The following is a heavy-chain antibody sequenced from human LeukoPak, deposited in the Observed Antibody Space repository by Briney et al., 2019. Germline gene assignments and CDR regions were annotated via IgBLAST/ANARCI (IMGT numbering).Heavy chain of an antibody. CDR1: GGSISSGDSY. Sequence: SETLSLTCTVSGGSISSGDSYWSWIRQPPGKGLEWIGYIYYSGSTYYNPSLKSRVTISVDTSKNQFSLKLSSVTAADTAVYYCARGATYDSSGYYAFDIWGQGTMVTVSS. V-gene: IGHV4-30-4*01. J-gene: IGHJ3*02. CDR2: IYYSGST. CDR3: ARGATYDSSGYYAFDI. D-gene: IGHD3-22*01.